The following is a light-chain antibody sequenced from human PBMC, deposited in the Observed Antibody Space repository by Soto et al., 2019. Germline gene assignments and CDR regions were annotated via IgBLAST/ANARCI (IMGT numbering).Light chain of an antibody. V-gene: IGKV3-15*01. CDR2: STS. Sequence: TQFPGTRSCSPGGRSTLPCGASQGISDTLAWYQHKPGQAPRLLIYSTSSRATGFPGRFSGSGSGPDFTLTISSLQSEDLAVYYCQQYDNWPWTFGQGTKVDI. CDR1: QGISDT. CDR3: QQYDNWPWT. J-gene: IGKJ1*01.